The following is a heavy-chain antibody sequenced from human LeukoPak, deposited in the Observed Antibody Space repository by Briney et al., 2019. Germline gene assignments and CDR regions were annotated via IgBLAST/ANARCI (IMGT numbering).Heavy chain of an antibody. CDR1: GDSISSGDSY. J-gene: IGHJ4*02. V-gene: IGHV4-30-4*01. CDR2: IYYSGST. Sequence: PSETLSLTCTVSGDSISSGDSYWSWIRQPPGKGLEWIGYIYYSGSTYYNPSLKSRVAMSLDTSKNQFSLKLTSVAATDTAVYYCARGSGSGLTYFDFWGQGTLVTVSS. D-gene: IGHD3-10*01. CDR3: ARGSGSGLTYFDF.